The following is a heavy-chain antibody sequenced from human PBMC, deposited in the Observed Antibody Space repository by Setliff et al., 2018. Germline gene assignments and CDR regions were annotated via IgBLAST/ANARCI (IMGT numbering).Heavy chain of an antibody. V-gene: IGHV4-39*01. J-gene: IGHJ4*02. CDR2: IYHGGNT. CDR1: GGSISSGVYY. CDR3: ARTGTYRYFDT. Sequence: KPSETLSLTCTVSGGSISSGVYYWGWIRQPPGKGLEWIGRIYHGGNTYYNASLESRLTISVDTSKNQFSLKLRSVTAADTAVYYCARTGTYRYFDTWGQGTLFTVSS. D-gene: IGHD1-1*01.